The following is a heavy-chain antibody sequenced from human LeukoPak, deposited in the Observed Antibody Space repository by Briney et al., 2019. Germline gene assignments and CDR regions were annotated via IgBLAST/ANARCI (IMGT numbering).Heavy chain of an antibody. CDR1: GFTLSLYA. Sequence: PGGSLRLSCAASGFTLSLYAMNWVRQAPGKGLEWVSYINDDSSDIHYAGSVRGRFTISRDDARKTFYLQLSSLRVEDTAVYYCARDTFQPGLIDSWGQGTLVTVSS. V-gene: IGHV3-21*05. CDR2: INDDSSDI. CDR3: ARDTFQPGLIDS. J-gene: IGHJ4*02. D-gene: IGHD2-2*01.